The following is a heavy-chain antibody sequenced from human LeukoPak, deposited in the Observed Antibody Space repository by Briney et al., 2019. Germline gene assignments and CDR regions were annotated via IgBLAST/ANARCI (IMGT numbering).Heavy chain of an antibody. CDR2: VSGSGGST. J-gene: IGHJ4*02. CDR1: GFTFSSYA. D-gene: IGHD1-26*01. Sequence: GGSLRLSCAASGFTFSSYAMSWVRQAPGKGLEWVLAVSGSGGSTYYADSVKGRFTISRDNSKNTLYLQMNSLRAEDTAVYYCAKDGGATTPYYFDYWGQGTLVTVSS. CDR3: AKDGGATTPYYFDY. V-gene: IGHV3-23*01.